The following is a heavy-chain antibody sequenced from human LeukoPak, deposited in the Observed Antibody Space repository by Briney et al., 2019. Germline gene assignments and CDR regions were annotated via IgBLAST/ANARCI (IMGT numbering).Heavy chain of an antibody. J-gene: IGHJ4*02. CDR3: ARSNGAYYYDSSGYYFPDY. CDR1: GFTFSSYS. V-gene: IGHV3-21*01. CDR2: ISSSSSYI. Sequence: PGGSLRLSCAASGFTFSSYSMNWVRQAPGKGLEWVSSISSSSSYIYYADSVKGRFTISRDNSKNTLYLQMNSLRAEDTAVYYCARSNGAYYYDSSGYYFPDYWGQGTLVTVSS. D-gene: IGHD3-22*01.